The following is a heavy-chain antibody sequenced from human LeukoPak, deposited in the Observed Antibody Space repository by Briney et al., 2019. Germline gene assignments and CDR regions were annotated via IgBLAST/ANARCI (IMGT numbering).Heavy chain of an antibody. CDR3: ARGDQTYYYDSSGYFRRPFDY. CDR1: GGPFSGYY. CDR2: INHSGST. D-gene: IGHD3-22*01. Sequence: SETLSLTCAVYGGPFSGYYWSWIRQPPGKGLEWIGEINHSGSTNYNPSLKSRVTISVDTSKNQFSLKLSSVTAADTAVYYCARGDQTYYYDSSGYFRRPFDYWGQGTLVTVSS. J-gene: IGHJ4*02. V-gene: IGHV4-34*01.